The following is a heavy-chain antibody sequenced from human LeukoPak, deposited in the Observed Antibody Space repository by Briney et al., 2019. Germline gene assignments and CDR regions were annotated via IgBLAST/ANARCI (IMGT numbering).Heavy chain of an antibody. V-gene: IGHV3-30*02. J-gene: IGHJ4*02. Sequence: GGSLTLLRALCGFPFSSYGVRCARQARGEGREWVVFIRYDGSNKYYADSVKGRFTISRDNSKNTLYLQMNSLRAEDTAVYYCAREPDLWVGEYYFDYWGQGTLVTVSS. D-gene: IGHD3-10*01. CDR3: AREPDLWVGEYYFDY. CDR2: IRYDGSNK. CDR1: GFPFSSYG.